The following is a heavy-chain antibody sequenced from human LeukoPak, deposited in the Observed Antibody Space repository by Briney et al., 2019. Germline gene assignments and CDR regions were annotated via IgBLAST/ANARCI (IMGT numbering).Heavy chain of an antibody. CDR2: INHSGST. V-gene: IGHV4-34*01. J-gene: IGHJ4*02. D-gene: IGHD3-10*01. Sequence: SETLSLTCAVYGGSFSGYYWSWIRQPPGKGLEWTGEINHSGSTNYNPSLKSRVTISVDTSKNQFSLKLSSVTAADTAAYYCARGLSPRINMVRGVRPPFRGVFDYWGQGTLVTVSS. CDR1: GGSFSGYY. CDR3: ARGLSPRINMVRGVRPPFRGVFDY.